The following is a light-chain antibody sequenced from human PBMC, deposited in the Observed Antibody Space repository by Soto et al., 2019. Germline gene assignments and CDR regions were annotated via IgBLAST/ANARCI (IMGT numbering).Light chain of an antibody. CDR1: QSISSW. J-gene: IGKJ1*01. CDR3: QQYNYYSRT. CDR2: DAS. V-gene: IGKV1-5*01. Sequence: DIQMTQSPSTLSASVGDRVTITCRASQSISSWLAWYQQKPGKAPKLLIYDASTLEGGVPPRFSGSGSGTEFTLTISSLQPDDFATYYCQQYNYYSRTFGQGTKVDIK.